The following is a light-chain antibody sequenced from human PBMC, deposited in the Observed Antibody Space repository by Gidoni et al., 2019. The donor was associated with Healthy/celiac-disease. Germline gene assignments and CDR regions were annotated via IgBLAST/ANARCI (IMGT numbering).Light chain of an antibody. CDR3: QQSYSXXXT. V-gene: IGKV1-39*01. CDR2: AAS. CDR1: QSISSY. J-gene: IGKJ2*01. Sequence: DIQMTQSPSSLSASVGDRVTITCRASQSISSYLNWYQQKPGKAPKLLIYAASSLQSGVPSRFSGSGSGTDFTLTISSLQPEDFATYYCQQSYSXXXTFGQXTKLEX.